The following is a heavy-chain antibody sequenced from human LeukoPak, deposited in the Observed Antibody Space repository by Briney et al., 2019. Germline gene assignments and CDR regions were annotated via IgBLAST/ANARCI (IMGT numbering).Heavy chain of an antibody. D-gene: IGHD6-19*01. CDR1: GFTFSSYA. CDR2: ISGSGGST. CDR3: AKAWIGGSGWSRAVDY. J-gene: IGHJ4*02. Sequence: PGGSLRLSCAASGFTFSSYAMSWVRQAPGKGLEWVSAISGSGGSTYYADSVKGRFTISRDNSKNTLYLQMNSLRAEDTAVYYCAKAWIGGSGWSRAVDYWGQGTLVTVSS. V-gene: IGHV3-23*01.